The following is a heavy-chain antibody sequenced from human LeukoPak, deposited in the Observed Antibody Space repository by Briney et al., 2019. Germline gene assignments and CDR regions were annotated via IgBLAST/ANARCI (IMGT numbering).Heavy chain of an antibody. Sequence: GSLRLSCAASGFTFSNAWMNWVRQAPGKGLEWVSGISGSGGSTYYADSVKGRFTIFRDNSKNTLYLQMNSLRAEDTAVYHCANGWSPDYWGRGTLVTVSS. CDR2: ISGSGGST. V-gene: IGHV3-23*01. CDR3: ANGWSPDY. D-gene: IGHD2-15*01. CDR1: GFTFSNAW. J-gene: IGHJ4*02.